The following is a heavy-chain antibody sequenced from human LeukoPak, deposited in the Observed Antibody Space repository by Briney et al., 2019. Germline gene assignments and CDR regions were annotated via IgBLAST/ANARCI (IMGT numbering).Heavy chain of an antibody. V-gene: IGHV4-59*01. CDR2: IYHRGST. CDR1: GGSISTNY. Sequence: PSQTLSLTCTVSGGSISTNYWSWIRQPPGKGLEWIGYIYHRGSTNYYPSLKSRVTISEETSKNQVSLKLSSVTAADTAVYYCARAPYGDFNYFDYWGQGILVTVSS. J-gene: IGHJ4*02. CDR3: ARAPYGDFNYFDY. D-gene: IGHD4-17*01.